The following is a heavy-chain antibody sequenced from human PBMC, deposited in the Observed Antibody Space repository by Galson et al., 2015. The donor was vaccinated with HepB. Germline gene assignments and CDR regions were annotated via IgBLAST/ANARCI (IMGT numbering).Heavy chain of an antibody. J-gene: IGHJ6*02. CDR1: GDSVSSISAA. V-gene: IGHV6-1*01. D-gene: IGHD3-10*01. CDR3: ARADYGSERDRRHGMDV. CDR2: TYYRSKWYN. Sequence: CAISGDSVSSISAAWNWIRQSPSRGLEWLGGTYYRSKWYNDYAVSVKSRVTINPDTSKNQFSLQLNSVIPDDTAVYYCARADYGSERDRRHGMDVWGQGTTVSVSS.